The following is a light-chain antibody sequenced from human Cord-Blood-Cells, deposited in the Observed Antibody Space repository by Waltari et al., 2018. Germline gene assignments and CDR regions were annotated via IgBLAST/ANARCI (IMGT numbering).Light chain of an antibody. J-gene: IGKJ1*01. V-gene: IGKV1-5*03. Sequence: DIQMTQSPSTLPASVGYRVPITCRASQSISSWLAWYQQNPGKAPKLLIYKASSLESGVPSSFSGSGSGTEFTLTISSLQPDDFATYYCQQYNSYSGTFGQGTKVEIK. CDR1: QSISSW. CDR3: QQYNSYSGT. CDR2: KAS.